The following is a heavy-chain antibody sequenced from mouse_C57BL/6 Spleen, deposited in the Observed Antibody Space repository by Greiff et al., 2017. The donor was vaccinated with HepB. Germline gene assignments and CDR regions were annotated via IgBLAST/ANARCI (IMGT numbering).Heavy chain of an antibody. CDR1: GYTFTDYY. V-gene: IGHV1-19*01. J-gene: IGHJ2*01. CDR3: ARGGQTHYFDY. Sequence: EVQLQQSGPVLVKPGASVKMSCKASGYTFTDYYMNWVKQSHGKSLEWIGVINPYNGGTSYNQKFKGKATLTVDKSSSTAYMELNSLTSEDSAVYYCARGGQTHYFDYWGQGTTLTVSS. CDR2: INPYNGGT. D-gene: IGHD6-1*01.